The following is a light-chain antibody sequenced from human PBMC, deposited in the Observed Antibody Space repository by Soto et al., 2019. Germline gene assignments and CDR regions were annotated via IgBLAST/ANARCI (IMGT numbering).Light chain of an antibody. CDR3: QRYKNWPRT. V-gene: IGKV3-15*01. Sequence: EVVMTQSPDSLSVSPGERATLSCRASQSVSSNLAWYQPKLGQAARLLIYGASTRATGISARFSGSGSGTEFTLTISSLQSEDFAIYYCQRYKNWPRTFGQGTRVEIK. J-gene: IGKJ1*01. CDR1: QSVSSN. CDR2: GAS.